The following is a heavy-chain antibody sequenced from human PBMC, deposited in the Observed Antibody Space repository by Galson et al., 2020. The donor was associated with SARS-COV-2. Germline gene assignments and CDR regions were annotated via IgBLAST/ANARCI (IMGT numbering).Heavy chain of an antibody. V-gene: IGHV4-39*07. D-gene: IGHD6-19*01. CDR2: VLNSGTT. CDR1: GGSIRSSNYY. J-gene: IGHJ5*02. CDR3: ARDATSSGWYNWFDP. Sequence: TLSLTCTVSGGSIRSSNYYWGWIRQPPGKGLEWIGSVLNSGTTHYSPSLQSRVTISVDTSKDQFSLNLNSVTAADTAMYYCARDATSSGWYNWFDPWGQGTLVTVSS.